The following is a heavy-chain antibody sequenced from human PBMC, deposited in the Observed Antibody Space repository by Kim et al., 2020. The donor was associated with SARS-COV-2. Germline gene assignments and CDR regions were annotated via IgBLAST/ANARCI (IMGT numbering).Heavy chain of an antibody. D-gene: IGHD1-26*01. J-gene: IGHJ5*02. CDR2: INHSGST. CDR3: ARGMLEWELT. V-gene: IGHV4-34*01. CDR1: GGSFSGYY. Sequence: SETLSLTCAVYGGSFSGYYWSWIRQPPGKGLEWIGEINHSGSTNYNPSLKSRVTISVDTSKNQFSLKLSSVTAADTAVYYCARGMLEWELTWGQGTLVTV.